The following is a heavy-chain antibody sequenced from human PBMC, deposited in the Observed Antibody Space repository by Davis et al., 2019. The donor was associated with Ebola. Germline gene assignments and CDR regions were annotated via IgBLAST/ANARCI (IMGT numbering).Heavy chain of an antibody. J-gene: IGHJ4*02. CDR2: ISYDGTNT. CDR3: GRGNGSYWEGGSVQY. Sequence: PGGSLRLSCAASGLTFSTYPMPWVRQAPGKGLEWVAVISYDGTNTYYADSVKGRFTISRDNSKNPLNRQRNSLRTEDTAIYYCGRGNGSYWEGGSVQYWGQGTLVTVSS. D-gene: IGHD1-26*01. CDR1: GLTFSTYP. V-gene: IGHV3-30-3*01.